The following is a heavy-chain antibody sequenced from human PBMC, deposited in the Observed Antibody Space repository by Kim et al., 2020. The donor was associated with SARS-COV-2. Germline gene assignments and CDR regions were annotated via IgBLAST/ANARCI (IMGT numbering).Heavy chain of an antibody. CDR2: ISTYNGHT. Sequence: ASVKVSCKASGYSFSTYGISWVRQAPGQGLEWMGWISTYNGHTKYAQKFQGRVTMTTDTSTSTVYMDLGRLRSDDPAVYYCARGRHILRTYYYHNSGSITVHDAFDIWDQGTMDTVCS. CDR3: ARGRHILRTYYYHNSGSITVHDAFDI. J-gene: IGHJ3*02. D-gene: IGHD3-22*01. V-gene: IGHV1-18*01. CDR1: GYSFSTYG.